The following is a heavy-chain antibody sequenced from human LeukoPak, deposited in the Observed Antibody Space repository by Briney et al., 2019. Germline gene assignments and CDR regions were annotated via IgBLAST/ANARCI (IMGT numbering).Heavy chain of an antibody. CDR3: ARGGGNYYSDF. CDR1: SGSISSSGYS. V-gene: IGHV4-31*11. D-gene: IGHD3-3*01. CDR2: IYYSGST. Sequence: SETLSLTCAVSSGSISSSGYSWSWIRQHPGKGLEWIGYIYYSGSTYYNPSLKSRVTISVDTSKNQFSLKLSPVTAADTAVYYCARGGGNYYSDFWGQGHLVTVSS. J-gene: IGHJ4*02.